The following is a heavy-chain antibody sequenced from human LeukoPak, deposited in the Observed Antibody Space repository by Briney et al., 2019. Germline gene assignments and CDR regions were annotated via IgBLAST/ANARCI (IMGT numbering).Heavy chain of an antibody. CDR3: ARDLAYYYDSSGYPSDY. D-gene: IGHD3-22*01. CDR1: GFIFSSYG. J-gene: IGHJ4*02. V-gene: IGHV3-33*01. Sequence: GGSLRLSCAASGFIFSSYGMHWVRQAPGKGLEWVAVIWYDGSNKYYADSVKGRSTISRDNIKNTLYLQMNCLRAEDTAVYYRARDLAYYYDSSGYPSDYWGQGTLVTVSS. CDR2: IWYDGSNK.